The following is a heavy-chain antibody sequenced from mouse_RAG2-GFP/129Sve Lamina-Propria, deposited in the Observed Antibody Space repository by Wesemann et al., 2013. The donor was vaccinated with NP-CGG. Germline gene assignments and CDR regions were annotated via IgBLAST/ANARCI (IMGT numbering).Heavy chain of an antibody. CDR2: GNGAT. Sequence: GNGATSYNQKFKGKATLTVDKSSSTAYMQLSSLTSEDSAVYFCARLGPYYFDYWGQGTTLTVSS. V-gene: IGHV1-12*01. D-gene: IGHD4-1*01. CDR3: ARLGPYYFDY. J-gene: IGHJ2*01.